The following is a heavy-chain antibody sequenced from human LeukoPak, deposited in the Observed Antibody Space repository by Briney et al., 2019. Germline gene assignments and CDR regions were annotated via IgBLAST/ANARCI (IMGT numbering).Heavy chain of an antibody. CDR3: AHRSADYGGNSGYYFDY. V-gene: IGHV2-5*02. CDR2: IYWDDDK. Sequence: SGPTLVNPTQTLTLTCTFSGFSLSTSGVGVGWIRQPPGKALEWLPLIYWDDDKRYSPSLKTRLTITKDTSKTQVVLTMTNMDPVDTATYYCAHRSADYGGNSGYYFDYWGQGTLVTVSS. J-gene: IGHJ4*02. D-gene: IGHD4-23*01. CDR1: GFSLSTSGVG.